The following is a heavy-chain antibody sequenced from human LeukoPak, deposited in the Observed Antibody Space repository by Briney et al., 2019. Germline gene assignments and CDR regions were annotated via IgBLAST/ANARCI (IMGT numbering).Heavy chain of an antibody. V-gene: IGHV4-39*07. Sequence: KPSETLSLTCTVSGGSISSSSYYWGWIRQPPGKGLEWIGSIYYSGSTNYNPSLKSRVTISVDTSKNQFSLKLSSVTAADTAVYYCARLLGDGYNMGRVGYYFDYWGQGTLVTVSS. J-gene: IGHJ4*02. CDR3: ARLLGDGYNMGRVGYYFDY. CDR1: GGSISSSSYY. CDR2: IYYSGST. D-gene: IGHD5-24*01.